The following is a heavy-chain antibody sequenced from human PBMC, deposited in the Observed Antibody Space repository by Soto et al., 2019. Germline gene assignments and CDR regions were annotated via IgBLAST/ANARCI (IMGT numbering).Heavy chain of an antibody. Sequence: SETLSLTCTVSGGSISSSSYYWGWIRQPPGKGLEWIGSIYYSGSTYYNPSLKSRVTISVDTSKNQFSLKLSSVTAADTAVYYCARLNYDILTGYYNLDYWGQGTLVTVSS. J-gene: IGHJ4*02. CDR1: GGSISSSSYY. V-gene: IGHV4-39*01. CDR2: IYYSGST. CDR3: ARLNYDILTGYYNLDY. D-gene: IGHD3-9*01.